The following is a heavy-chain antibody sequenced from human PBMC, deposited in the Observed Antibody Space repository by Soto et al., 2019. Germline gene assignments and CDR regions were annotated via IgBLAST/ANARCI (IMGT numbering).Heavy chain of an antibody. D-gene: IGHD3-16*02. CDR3: AREASMITFGGVIAKYYYYYMDV. J-gene: IGHJ6*03. Sequence: ASVKVSCKASGYTFTSYGISWVRQAPGQGLEWMGWISAYNGNTNYAQKLQGRVTMTTDTSTSTAYMELRSLRSDDTAVYYCAREASMITFGGVIAKYYYYYMDVWGKGTTVTVSS. CDR2: ISAYNGNT. V-gene: IGHV1-18*01. CDR1: GYTFTSYG.